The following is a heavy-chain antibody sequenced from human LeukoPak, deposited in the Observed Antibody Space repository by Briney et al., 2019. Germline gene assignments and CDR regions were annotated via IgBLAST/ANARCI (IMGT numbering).Heavy chain of an antibody. V-gene: IGHV4-31*03. D-gene: IGHD7-27*01. J-gene: IGHJ6*02. Sequence: SETLSLTCTVSGGSISSGGYYWSWIRQHPGKGLEWIGYIYYSGSAYYNPSLKSRVTISVDTSKNQFSLKLSSVTAADTAVYYCARDSAPRGYYYYGMDVWGQGTTVTDSS. CDR3: ARDSAPRGYYYYGMDV. CDR1: GGSISSGGYY. CDR2: IYYSGSA.